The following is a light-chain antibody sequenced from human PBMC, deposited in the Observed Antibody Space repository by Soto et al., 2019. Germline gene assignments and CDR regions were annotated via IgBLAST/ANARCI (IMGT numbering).Light chain of an antibody. V-gene: IGKV3-15*01. CDR2: DAS. J-gene: IGKJ2*01. CDR3: HQYNSWPPGT. CDR1: QSISRS. Sequence: EIVMTQSPATLSLSPGKVAPLSGRTSQSISRSLAWYQQKPGQAPRLLISDASTRDTGIPARFSGSGSGTEFTLTISSLQSEDFALYYCHQYNSWPPGTFGQGTKVDI.